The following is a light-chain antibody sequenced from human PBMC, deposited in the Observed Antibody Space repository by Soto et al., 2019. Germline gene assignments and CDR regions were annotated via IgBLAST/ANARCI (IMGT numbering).Light chain of an antibody. J-gene: IGLJ2*01. V-gene: IGLV1-47*01. Sequence: QSVLTQPPSASGTPGQMVTISGSGSSSNIGNKYVDWYQQVPGTAPKLLIYGNDQRPSGFPDRFSGSKSGTSASLAISWLQYEDEADYYCASWDDRLNVGFGGWTKLNVL. CDR1: SSNIGNKY. CDR2: GND. CDR3: ASWDDRLNVG.